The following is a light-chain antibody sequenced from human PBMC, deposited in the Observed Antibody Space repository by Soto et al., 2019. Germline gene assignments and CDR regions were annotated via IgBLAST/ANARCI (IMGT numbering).Light chain of an antibody. CDR1: SGGVGGYNY. Sequence: QSALTQPASVSGSPGQSITISCTGTSGGVGGYNYVSWYQHHPGEAPKLMIYDVSNRPSGVSNRFSGSKSGNAASLTISGLQAEDEAHYYCSSYTSSSTQVFGGGTQLTVL. V-gene: IGLV2-14*03. J-gene: IGLJ2*01. CDR2: DVS. CDR3: SSYTSSSTQV.